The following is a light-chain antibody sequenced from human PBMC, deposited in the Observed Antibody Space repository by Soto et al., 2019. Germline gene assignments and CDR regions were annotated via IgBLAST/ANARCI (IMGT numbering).Light chain of an antibody. CDR2: TAS. CDR3: QQSYSTPNT. V-gene: IGKV1-39*01. J-gene: IGKJ2*01. Sequence: DIQMTQSASSLSASVGDIVTITCRASQSISSYLNWYQQKPGKAPKLLIYTASNLQSGVPLRFSGSGSGTDFSLTISSLQPEDIATYDCQQSYSTPNTFGQGTKLHIK. CDR1: QSISSY.